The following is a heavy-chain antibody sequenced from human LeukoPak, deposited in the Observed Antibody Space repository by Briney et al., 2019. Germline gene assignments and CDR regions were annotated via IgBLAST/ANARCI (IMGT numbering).Heavy chain of an antibody. Sequence: ASVKVSCKASGYTFTSYDINWVRQATGQGLEWMGWTNPNSGNTGYAQKFQGRVTITRNTSISTAYMELSSLRSEDTAVYYCARGGDLPIVPAAINWFDLWGQGTLVTVSS. D-gene: IGHD2-2*01. CDR1: GYTFTSYD. CDR2: TNPNSGNT. CDR3: ARGGDLPIVPAAINWFDL. V-gene: IGHV1-8*03. J-gene: IGHJ5*02.